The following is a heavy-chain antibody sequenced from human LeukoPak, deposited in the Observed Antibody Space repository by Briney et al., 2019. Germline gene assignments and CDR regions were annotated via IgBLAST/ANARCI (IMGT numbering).Heavy chain of an antibody. CDR2: INPNSGNT. Sequence: ASVKVSCKASGYTFTSYDINWVRQAPGQGLEWMGWINPNSGNTGYAQKFQGRVTMTRNTSISTAYMELSSLRSEDTAVYYCARGRYSYGQDAFDIWGQGTMVTVSS. CDR1: GYTFTSYD. V-gene: IGHV1-8*01. CDR3: ARGRYSYGQDAFDI. D-gene: IGHD5-18*01. J-gene: IGHJ3*02.